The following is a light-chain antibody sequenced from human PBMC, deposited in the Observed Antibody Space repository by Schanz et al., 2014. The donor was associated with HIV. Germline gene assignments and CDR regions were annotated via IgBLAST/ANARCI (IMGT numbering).Light chain of an antibody. J-gene: IGLJ2*01. Sequence: QSVLTQPASVSGSPGQSITISCTGTRRDIGAYNYVSWYQQYPGKAPKLIIFDVSNRPSGISARFSGSKSGNTASLSISGLQADDVADYYCSSFSNSMTLLLGGGTKLTVL. CDR2: DVS. CDR1: RRDIGAYNY. V-gene: IGLV2-14*03. CDR3: SSFSNSMTLL.